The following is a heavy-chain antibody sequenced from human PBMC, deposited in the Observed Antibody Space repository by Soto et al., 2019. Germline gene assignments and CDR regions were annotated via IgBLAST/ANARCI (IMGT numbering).Heavy chain of an antibody. Sequence: QVQLVLSGAEVKKPESSVKVSCKAPGGTFSTYAISWVRQAPGQGLEWMGGIIPMFGTANYAQRFQDRVTITAEESTNTVYMEMSSLRSEDTAVYFCASGIQLWLRRINNGYSGWGQGTLVTVSS. D-gene: IGHD5-18*01. CDR2: IIPMFGTA. CDR3: ASGIQLWLRRINNGYSG. CDR1: GGTFSTYA. J-gene: IGHJ4*02. V-gene: IGHV1-69*12.